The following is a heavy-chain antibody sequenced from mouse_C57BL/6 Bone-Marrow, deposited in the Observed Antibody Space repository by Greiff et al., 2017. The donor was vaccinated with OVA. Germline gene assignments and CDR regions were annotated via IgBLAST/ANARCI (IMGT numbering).Heavy chain of an antibody. V-gene: IGHV1-85*01. CDR3: ARDYDYYTAWFAY. CDR2: IYPRDGST. J-gene: IGHJ3*01. D-gene: IGHD2-4*01. CDR1: GYTFTSYD. Sequence: QVQLKESGPELVKPGASVKLSCKASGYTFTSYDINWVKQRPGQGLEWIGWIYPRDGSTKYNEKFKGKATLTVDTSSSTAYMELHSLTSEDSAVYFCARDYDYYTAWFAYWGQGTLVTVSA.